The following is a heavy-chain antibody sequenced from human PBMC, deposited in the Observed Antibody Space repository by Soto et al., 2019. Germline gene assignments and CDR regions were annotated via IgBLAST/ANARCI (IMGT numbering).Heavy chain of an antibody. D-gene: IGHD6-19*01. Sequence: GGSLRLSCAASGFTFSNAWMSWVRQAPGKGLEWVGLIKSKTEGGTTDYAAPVKGSFTISRDDSKNTLYLQMNSLNTEDTAVYYCTTGSRGWYYCYDYMDVWGKGTTVTVSS. CDR2: IKSKTEGGTT. J-gene: IGHJ6*03. CDR3: TTGSRGWYYCYDYMDV. V-gene: IGHV3-15*01. CDR1: GFTFSNAW.